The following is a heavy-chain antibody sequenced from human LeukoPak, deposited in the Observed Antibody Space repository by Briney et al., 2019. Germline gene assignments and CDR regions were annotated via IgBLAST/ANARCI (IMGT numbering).Heavy chain of an antibody. J-gene: IGHJ4*02. Sequence: ASVKVSCKASGFTFTSSAMQWVRQARGQRLEWIGWIVVGSGNTNYAQKFQERVTITRDMSTSTAYMELSSLRSEDTAVYYCAAGVIVGATGFDYWGQGTLVAVSS. CDR2: IVVGSGNT. CDR3: AAGVIVGATGFDY. D-gene: IGHD1-26*01. V-gene: IGHV1-58*02. CDR1: GFTFTSSA.